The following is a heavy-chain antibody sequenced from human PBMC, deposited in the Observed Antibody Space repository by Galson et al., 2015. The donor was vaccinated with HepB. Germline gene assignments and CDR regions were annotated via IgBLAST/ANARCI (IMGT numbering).Heavy chain of an antibody. D-gene: IGHD4-17*01. CDR3: AKVSVTKGDY. Sequence: PRLSCAASGFTFSTYAMSWVRQAPGKGLEWVLAITGSGGSTYYADSVKGRFTISRDNSKNTLYLQMNSLRAEDTAVYYCAKVSVTKGDYWGQGTTVTVSS. V-gene: IGHV3-23*01. CDR1: GFTFSTYA. J-gene: IGHJ4*03. CDR2: ITGSGGST.